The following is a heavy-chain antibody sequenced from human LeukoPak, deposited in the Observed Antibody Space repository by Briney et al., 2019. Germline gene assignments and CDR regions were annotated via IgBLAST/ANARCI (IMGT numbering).Heavy chain of an antibody. Sequence: GGSLRISCAASGFSFSSHGMHWVRQAPGKGLEWVAVLWYDGRIKYYAESVKGRFTISRDNSKNTLYLQMNSLRAEDTAVYYCARDYCGGECYVDYWGNGTMVTVSS. CDR3: ARDYCGGECYVDY. CDR2: LWYDGRIK. D-gene: IGHD2-21*01. V-gene: IGHV3-33*01. CDR1: GFSFSSHG. J-gene: IGHJ4*03.